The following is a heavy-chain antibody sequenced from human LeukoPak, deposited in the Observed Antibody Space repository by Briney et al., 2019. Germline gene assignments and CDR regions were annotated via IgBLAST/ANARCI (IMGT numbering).Heavy chain of an antibody. D-gene: IGHD2-15*01. Sequence: ASVKDSCKASGGTSSSYAISWVRQAPGQGLEWMGGIIPICGTANYAQKFQGRVTITADESTSTAYMELSSLRSEDTAAYYCARDCSGGSCYFDYWGQGTLVTVSS. CDR2: IIPICGTA. CDR3: ARDCSGGSCYFDY. J-gene: IGHJ4*02. CDR1: GGTSSSYA. V-gene: IGHV1-69*13.